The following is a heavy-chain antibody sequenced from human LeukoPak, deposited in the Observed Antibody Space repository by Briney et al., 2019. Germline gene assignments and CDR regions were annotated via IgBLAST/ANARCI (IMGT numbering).Heavy chain of an antibody. CDR3: AKGGDY. J-gene: IGHJ4*02. V-gene: IGHV3-30*18. CDR2: ISYDGSNK. Sequence: GGSLRLSCAASGFTFSSYGMHWVRQAPGKGLEWVAVISYDGSNKYYADSVKGRFTISRDNSKNTLYLQMNSLRAEDTAVYYCAKGGDYWGQGTLVTVSS. CDR1: GFTFSSYG.